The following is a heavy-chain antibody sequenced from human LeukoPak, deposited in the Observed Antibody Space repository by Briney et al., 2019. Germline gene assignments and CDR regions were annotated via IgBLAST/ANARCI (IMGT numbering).Heavy chain of an antibody. D-gene: IGHD6-13*01. CDR1: GFTFSSYA. Sequence: GGSLRLSCAASGFTFSSYAMTWVRQAPGKGLEWVSDISGSGGSTNYADSVKDRFTISRDNSKNTLYLQMNSLRAEDTAVYYCAKFPSSSTWSYYFDYWGQGTLVTVSS. CDR2: ISGSGGST. J-gene: IGHJ4*02. CDR3: AKFPSSSTWSYYFDY. V-gene: IGHV3-23*01.